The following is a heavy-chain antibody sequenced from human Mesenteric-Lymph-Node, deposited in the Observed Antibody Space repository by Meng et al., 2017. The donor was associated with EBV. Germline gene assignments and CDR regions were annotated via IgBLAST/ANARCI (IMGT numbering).Heavy chain of an antibody. D-gene: IGHD3-10*01. CDR3: AGHVGRGGDY. CDR1: GGSFSDYY. V-gene: IGHV4-34*01. Sequence: QVQPHQWGAGLLKPSETLSLTCAVYGGSFSDYYWSWIRQPPGKGLEWIGEINHSGNTHNNPSLKSRVSMSVDTSKNQFSLKLDSVTAADTATYYCAGHVGRGGDYWDQGALVTVSS. J-gene: IGHJ4*02. CDR2: INHSGNT.